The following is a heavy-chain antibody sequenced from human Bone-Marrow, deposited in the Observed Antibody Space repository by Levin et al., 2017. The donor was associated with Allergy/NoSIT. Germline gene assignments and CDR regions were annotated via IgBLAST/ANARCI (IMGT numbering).Heavy chain of an antibody. CDR2: ISGSGGST. J-gene: IGHJ4*02. CDR1: GFTFSSYT. D-gene: IGHD2-2*01. V-gene: IGHV3-23*01. CDR3: AKDFSTESN. Sequence: GGSLRLSCAASGFTFSSYTLSWVRQAPGKGLEWVSDISGSGGSTYYADSVKGRLTISRDNSKNTLYLQMNSLRVEDTAVYYCAKDFSTESNWGQGTLVTVSS.